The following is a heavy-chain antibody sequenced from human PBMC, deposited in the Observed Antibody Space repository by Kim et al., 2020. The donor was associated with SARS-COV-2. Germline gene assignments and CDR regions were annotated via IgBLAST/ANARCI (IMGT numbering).Heavy chain of an antibody. CDR3: ARTSYSGYDYFDY. Sequence: CADSVKGRFTISRDNSKNTLYLQMNSLRAEDTAVYYCARTSYSGYDYFDYWGQGTLVTVSS. D-gene: IGHD5-12*01. J-gene: IGHJ4*02. V-gene: IGHV3-30*01.